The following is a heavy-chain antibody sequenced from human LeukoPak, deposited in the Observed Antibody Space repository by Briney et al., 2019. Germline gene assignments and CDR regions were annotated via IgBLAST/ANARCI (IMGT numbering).Heavy chain of an antibody. CDR1: GGSISDDGYY. J-gene: IGHJ4*02. D-gene: IGHD4-17*01. CDR3: ARGGATVTDY. V-gene: IGHV4-31*03. CDR2: IYYGGTT. Sequence: SQTLSLTCTVSGGSISDDGYYWSWIRRLPGKGLEWIGHIYYGGTTEYNPSLESRITISVATSKTQFSLKLNSVTAADTAVYYCARGGATVTDYWGQGNLVTVSS.